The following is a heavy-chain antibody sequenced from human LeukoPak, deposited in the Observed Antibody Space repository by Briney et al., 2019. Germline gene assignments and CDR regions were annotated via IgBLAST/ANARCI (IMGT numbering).Heavy chain of an antibody. CDR3: ARAAPAGYYYFMDV. CDR2: INPKSGDL. CDR1: GYTFSYYY. D-gene: IGHD2-15*01. J-gene: IGHJ6*03. Sequence: ASVKVSCKASGYTFSYYYIHWVRQAPGQGLEWMGWINPKSGDLNYAQKFQGGVTMTRDTSSKTVYVELSRLRSDDTAVYFCARAAPAGYYYFMDVWGKGTTVTVSS. V-gene: IGHV1-2*02.